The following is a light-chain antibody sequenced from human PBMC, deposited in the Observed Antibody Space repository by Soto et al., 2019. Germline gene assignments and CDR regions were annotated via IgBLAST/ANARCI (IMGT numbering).Light chain of an antibody. J-gene: IGKJ1*01. CDR1: QSISSN. V-gene: IGKV3D-15*01. Sequence: EIVMTQSPATLSVSPGERATLSCRASQSISSNLAWYQQKPAPAPRLLIYGESTRATGIPARFSGSGSGTEFTLTMSSLQSEDFAVYYCQQYTNWPPWTFGQGTKVDNK. CDR3: QQYTNWPPWT. CDR2: GES.